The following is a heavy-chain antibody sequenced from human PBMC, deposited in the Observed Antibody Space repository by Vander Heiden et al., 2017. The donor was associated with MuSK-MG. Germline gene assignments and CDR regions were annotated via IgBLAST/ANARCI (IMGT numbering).Heavy chain of an antibody. CDR1: GYRFTGHY. CDR2: INPNSGGT. CDR3: AKADDDYYYYMDV. V-gene: IGHV1-2*02. J-gene: IGHJ6*03. Sequence: QVQLEQSGAEVKKPGASVKVSCKASGYRFTGHYMHWVRQAPGQGLEWMGWINPNSGGTNEAQKVQGRVTMTRDTFSNTAYMEMGRMRSADTAVYYFAKADDDYYYYMDVWGRGTTVTV.